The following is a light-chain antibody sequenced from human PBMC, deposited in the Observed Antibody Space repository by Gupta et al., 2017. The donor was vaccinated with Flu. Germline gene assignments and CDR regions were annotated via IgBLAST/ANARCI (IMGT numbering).Light chain of an antibody. V-gene: IGKV1-39*01. J-gene: IGKJ5*01. CDR2: VTS. CDR1: ETISTY. CDR3: KQTYTECN. Sequence: ASVGDTVIITCRASETISTYLNWYQQKPGQAPKRRIYVTSSLQSGVPSRCSGTGSGTEFTLTITSLQPEEFATDYYKQTYTECNFGQGTQLEIK.